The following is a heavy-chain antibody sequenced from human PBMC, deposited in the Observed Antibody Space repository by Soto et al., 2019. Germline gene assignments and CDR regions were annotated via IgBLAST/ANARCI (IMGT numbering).Heavy chain of an antibody. CDR1: GGSISSYY. V-gene: IGHV4-59*12. Sequence: SETLSLTCTVSGGSISSYYWSWIRQPPGKGLEWIGYIYYSGSTNYNPSLKSRVTISVDTSKNQFSLKLSSVTAADTAVYYCARAQGVVGAFAIWAQGTIVTVSS. CDR2: IYYSGST. CDR3: ARAQGVVGAFAI. D-gene: IGHD1-26*01. J-gene: IGHJ3*02.